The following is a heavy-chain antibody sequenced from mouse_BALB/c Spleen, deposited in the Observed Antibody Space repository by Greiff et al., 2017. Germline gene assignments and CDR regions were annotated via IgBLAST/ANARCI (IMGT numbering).Heavy chain of an antibody. CDR2: ISSGGGST. CDR3: ARGNWEAVYYYAMDY. D-gene: IGHD4-1*01. J-gene: IGHJ4*01. Sequence: EVMLVESGGGLVKPGGSLKLSCAASGFAFSSYDMSWVRQTPEKRLEWVAYISSGGGSTYYPDTVKGRFTISRDNAKNTLYLQMSSLKSEDTAMYYCARGNWEAVYYYAMDYWGQGTSVTVSS. CDR1: GFAFSSYD. V-gene: IGHV5-12-1*01.